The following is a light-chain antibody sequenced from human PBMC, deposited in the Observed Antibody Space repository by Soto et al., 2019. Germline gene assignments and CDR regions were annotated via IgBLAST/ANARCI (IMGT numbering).Light chain of an antibody. J-gene: IGKJ1*01. CDR2: AAS. Sequence: AIQLTQSPFSLSASVVDRVTLTCRASQGIRNDLGWYQQKPGKAPKLLIYAASSLQSGVPSRFSGSGSGTDFTLTISSLQPEDFATYYCLQDYNYPPTFGQGTKVDIK. CDR3: LQDYNYPPT. CDR1: QGIRND. V-gene: IGKV1-6*01.